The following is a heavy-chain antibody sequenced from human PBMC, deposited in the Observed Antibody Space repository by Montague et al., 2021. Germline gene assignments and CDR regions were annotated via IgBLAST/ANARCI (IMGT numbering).Heavy chain of an antibody. CDR1: GYSISSGYY. CDR2: IFHSGST. D-gene: IGHD2-15*01. V-gene: IGHV4-38-2*02. J-gene: IGHJ4*02. CDR3: ARDREAAPFDY. Sequence: SETLSLTCTVSGYSISSGYYWGWIRQPPGEGLEWIGSIFHSGSTYYNPSLKSRVTISIDTSKNQFSLKLTSVTAADTALYYCARDREAAPFDYWGQGTLVTVSS.